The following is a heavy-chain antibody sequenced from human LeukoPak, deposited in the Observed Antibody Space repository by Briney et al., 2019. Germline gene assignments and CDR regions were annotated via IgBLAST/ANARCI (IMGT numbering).Heavy chain of an antibody. V-gene: IGHV3-53*01. CDR3: ARDITSGTFDP. D-gene: IGHD2-2*01. CDR1: TFTASTNS. CDR2: IYGGGST. J-gene: IGHJ5*02. Sequence: PGGSLRLSCVASTFTASTNSMSWVRQAPGKGLEWVSVIYGGGSTYYADSVRGRFTISRDNSKNTLYLQMNSLRAEDTAVYYCARDITSGTFDPWGQGTLVTVSS.